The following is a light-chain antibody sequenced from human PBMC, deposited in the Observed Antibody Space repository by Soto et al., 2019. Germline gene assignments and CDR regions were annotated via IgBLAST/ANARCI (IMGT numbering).Light chain of an antibody. CDR3: QQYHTYWWT. CDR1: QTISAW. CDR2: DAS. J-gene: IGKJ1*01. Sequence: MTQSPATLSESPGERATLSCRASQTISAWMAWYQRKPGKAPKLLVYDASTLQSGVASRFSGSGSETEFTLTINSLQPDDSATYYCQQYHTYWWTFGQGTKVDIK. V-gene: IGKV1-5*01.